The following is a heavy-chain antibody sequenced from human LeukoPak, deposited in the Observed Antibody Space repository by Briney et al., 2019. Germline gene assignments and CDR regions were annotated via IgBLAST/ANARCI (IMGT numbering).Heavy chain of an antibody. CDR2: IRSKAYGGTT. CDR3: TRGGFLEWLFFDY. D-gene: IGHD3-3*01. J-gene: IGHJ4*02. CDR1: RFTFGDYA. V-gene: IGHV3-49*03. Sequence: PGGSLRLSCTASRFTFGDYAMSWFRQAPGKGLEWVGFIRSKAYGGTTEYAASVKGRFTISRDDSKSIAYLQMNSLKTEDTAVYYCTRGGFLEWLFFDYWGQGTLVTVSS.